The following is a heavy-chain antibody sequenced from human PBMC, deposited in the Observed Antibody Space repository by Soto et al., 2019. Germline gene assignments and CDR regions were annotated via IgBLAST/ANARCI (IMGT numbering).Heavy chain of an antibody. CDR2: ISSSSSYI. Sequence: EVQLVESGGGLVKPGGSLRLSCAASGFTFSSYSMNWVRQAPGKGLEWVSSISSSSSYIYYADSVKGRFTISRDNAKNSLYLQMNSLRAEDTAVYYCARDNKESSSWYSSMDVWGQGTTVTVSS. V-gene: IGHV3-21*01. CDR3: ARDNKESSSWYSSMDV. CDR1: GFTFSSYS. D-gene: IGHD6-13*01. J-gene: IGHJ6*02.